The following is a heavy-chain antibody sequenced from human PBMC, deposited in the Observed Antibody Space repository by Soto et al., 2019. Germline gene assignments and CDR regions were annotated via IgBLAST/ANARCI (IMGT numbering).Heavy chain of an antibody. CDR2: ISGSGGST. V-gene: IGHV3-23*01. CDR1: GFTFSSYA. J-gene: IGHJ6*02. D-gene: IGHD2-15*01. Sequence: GGSLRLSCAASGFTFSSYAMSWVRQAPGKGLEWVSAISGSGGSTYYADSVKGRFTISRDNSKNTLYLQMNSLRAEDTAVYYCANSYCSGGSCYSIGYYYYGMDVWGQGTTVTVSS. CDR3: ANSYCSGGSCYSIGYYYYGMDV.